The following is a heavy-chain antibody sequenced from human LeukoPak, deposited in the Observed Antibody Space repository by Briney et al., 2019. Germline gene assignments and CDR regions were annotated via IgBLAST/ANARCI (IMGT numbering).Heavy chain of an antibody. J-gene: IGHJ4*02. Sequence: GGSLRLSCAASGFTFSSYSMNWVRQAPGKGLEWVSAISRSGGSTYYADSVKGRFTISRDNSKNTLYLQMNSLRAEDTAVYYCAHYSSSWYSPFDYWGQGTLVTVSS. CDR1: GFTFSSYS. CDR2: ISRSGGST. V-gene: IGHV3-23*01. CDR3: AHYSSSWYSPFDY. D-gene: IGHD6-13*01.